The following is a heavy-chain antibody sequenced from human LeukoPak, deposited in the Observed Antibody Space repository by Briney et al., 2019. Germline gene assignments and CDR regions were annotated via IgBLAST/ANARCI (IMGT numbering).Heavy chain of an antibody. D-gene: IGHD3-22*01. CDR2: ISGSGGST. V-gene: IGHV3-23*01. CDR1: GFTFSSYA. CDR3: AKDKTYFDIRGYYSWFDP. Sequence: GGSLRLSCAASGFTFSSYAMSWVRQAPGKGLEWVSAISGSGGSTYYADSVKGRFTISRDNSKNTLYLQMNSLRAEATAVYYGAKDKTYFDIRGYYSWFDPWGQGTRVTVSS. J-gene: IGHJ5*02.